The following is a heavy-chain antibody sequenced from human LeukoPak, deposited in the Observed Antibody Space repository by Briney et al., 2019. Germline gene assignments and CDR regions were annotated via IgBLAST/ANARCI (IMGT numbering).Heavy chain of an antibody. J-gene: IGHJ6*02. CDR3: ARDLVRVMVAAGTFHVAYYYYGMDV. CDR1: GFTFSSYA. V-gene: IGHV3-23*01. CDR2: ISGSGGST. Sequence: GGSLRLSCAASGFTFSSYAMSWVRQAPGKGLEWVSAISGSGGSTYYADSVKGRFTISRDNSKNTLYLQMNSLRAEDTAVYYCARDLVRVMVAAGTFHVAYYYYGMDVWGQGTTVTVSS. D-gene: IGHD6-13*01.